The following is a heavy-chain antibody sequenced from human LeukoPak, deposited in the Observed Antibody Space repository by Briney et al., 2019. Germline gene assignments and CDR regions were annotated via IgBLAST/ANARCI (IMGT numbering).Heavy chain of an antibody. V-gene: IGHV1-69*13. D-gene: IGHD6-6*01. J-gene: IGHJ3*02. Sequence: GASVKVSCKASGGTFSSYAISWVRQAPGQGLEWMGGIIPIFGTANYAQKFQGRVTITADESTSTAYMELSSLRSEDTAVYYCASYSSLVRWAFGIWGQGTMVTVSS. CDR1: GGTFSSYA. CDR2: IIPIFGTA. CDR3: ASYSSLVRWAFGI.